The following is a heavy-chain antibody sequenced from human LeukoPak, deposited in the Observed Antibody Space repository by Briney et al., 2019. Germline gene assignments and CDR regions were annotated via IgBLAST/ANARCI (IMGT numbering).Heavy chain of an antibody. Sequence: SVKVSCKASGGTFSSYAISWVRQAPGQGLEWMGRIIPILVIANYAQKFQGRVTITADKSTSTAYMELSSLRPEDTAVYYCARAPYYYDSSGYARYYYGMDVWGQGTTVTVSS. CDR2: IIPILVIA. CDR3: ARAPYYYDSSGYARYYYGMDV. CDR1: GGTFSSYA. J-gene: IGHJ6*02. D-gene: IGHD3-22*01. V-gene: IGHV1-69*04.